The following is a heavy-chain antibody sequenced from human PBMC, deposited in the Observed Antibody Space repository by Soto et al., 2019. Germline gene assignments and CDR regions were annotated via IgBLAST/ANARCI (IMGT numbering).Heavy chain of an antibody. CDR3: AKDPGASDDAFDI. CDR2: ISGSGVSS. CDR1: GFTFSSYA. V-gene: IGHV3-23*01. D-gene: IGHD7-27*01. Sequence: GGSLRLSCAASGFTFSSYAMSWVRQAPGKGLEWVSAISGSGVSSYYADSVKGRFTISRDNSKNTLYLQMNSLRAEDTAVYYCAKDPGASDDAFDIWGQGTMVTVSS. J-gene: IGHJ3*02.